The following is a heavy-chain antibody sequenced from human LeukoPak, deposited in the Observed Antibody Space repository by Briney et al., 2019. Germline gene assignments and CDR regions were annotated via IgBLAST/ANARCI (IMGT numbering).Heavy chain of an antibody. CDR3: ARVRRGLDAFDI. Sequence: SETLSLTCAVYGGSFSGYYWSWIRQPPGKGLEWIGEINHSGSTNYNPSLKSRVTISVDKSKNQFSLKLSSVTAADTAVYYCARVRRGLDAFDIWGQGTMVTVSS. D-gene: IGHD1-26*01. CDR2: INHSGST. J-gene: IGHJ3*02. CDR1: GGSFSGYY. V-gene: IGHV4-34*01.